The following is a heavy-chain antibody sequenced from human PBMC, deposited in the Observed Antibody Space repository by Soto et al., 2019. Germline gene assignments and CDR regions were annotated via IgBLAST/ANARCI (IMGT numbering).Heavy chain of an antibody. CDR1: GYSFRNNW. Sequence: GESLKISCKGSGYSFRNNWITWVRQMPGEGLEWMGRIDLSDSYKSYSPSFQGHVSFSADTSINTAYLQWSSLRASDTAMYYCARHYYGDSDYYYYYGMDVWGQGTTVTVSS. J-gene: IGHJ6*02. D-gene: IGHD4-17*01. CDR3: ARHYYGDSDYYYYYGMDV. V-gene: IGHV5-10-1*01. CDR2: IDLSDSYK.